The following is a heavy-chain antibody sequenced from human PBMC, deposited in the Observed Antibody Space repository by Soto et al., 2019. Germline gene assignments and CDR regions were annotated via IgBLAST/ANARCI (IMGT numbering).Heavy chain of an antibody. D-gene: IGHD3-9*01. J-gene: IGHJ6*02. CDR2: IYHSGST. Sequence: PSETLSLTCAVSGGSISSGGYSWSWIRQPPGKGLEWIGYIYHSGSTYYNPSLKSRVTISVDTSKNQVVLTMTNMDPVDTATYYCARIPAYYDILTGYWANYGMDVWGQGTTVTVSS. CDR1: GGSISSGGYS. V-gene: IGHV4-30-2*02. CDR3: ARIPAYYDILTGYWANYGMDV.